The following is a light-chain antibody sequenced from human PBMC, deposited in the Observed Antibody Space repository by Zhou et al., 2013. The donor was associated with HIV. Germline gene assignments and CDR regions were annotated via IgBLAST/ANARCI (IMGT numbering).Light chain of an antibody. V-gene: IGKV1-5*03. CDR3: QQSYSVPPT. J-gene: IGKJ2*01. CDR1: QNVGGY. Sequence: DIQMTQSPSTLSASVGDRVIITCRASQNVGGYLAWYQQKRGEAPKLLIYKASTLQSGVPSRFSGSGSGADFTLTINSLQPEDFATYFCQQSYSVPPTFGQGTKLEI. CDR2: KAS.